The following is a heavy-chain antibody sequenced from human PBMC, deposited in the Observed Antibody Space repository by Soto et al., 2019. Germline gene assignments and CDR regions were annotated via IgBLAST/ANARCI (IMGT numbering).Heavy chain of an antibody. D-gene: IGHD2-8*01. Sequence: PSETLSLTCTVSGGSISSYYWSWIRQPPGKGLEWIGYIYYSGSTNYNPSLKSRVTISVDTSKNQFSLKLSSVTAADTAVYYCARHCALCGVDCTNGVSPPYYFDYWGQGTLVTVSS. V-gene: IGHV4-59*08. J-gene: IGHJ4*02. CDR1: GGSISSYY. CDR2: IYYSGST. CDR3: ARHCALCGVDCTNGVSPPYYFDY.